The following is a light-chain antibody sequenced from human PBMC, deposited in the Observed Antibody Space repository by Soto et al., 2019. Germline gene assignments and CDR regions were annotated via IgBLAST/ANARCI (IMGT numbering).Light chain of an antibody. Sequence: DIQMTQSPSSLSAAVGDRVTLTCRASQSITTYLNWYQQKVGKAPKLLIYAASSLQSGVPSRFSGGGSGTDFTLTISGLQSEDFATYYCQQSHSSPYTFGQGTKLEIK. J-gene: IGKJ2*01. V-gene: IGKV1-39*01. CDR3: QQSHSSPYT. CDR1: QSITTY. CDR2: AAS.